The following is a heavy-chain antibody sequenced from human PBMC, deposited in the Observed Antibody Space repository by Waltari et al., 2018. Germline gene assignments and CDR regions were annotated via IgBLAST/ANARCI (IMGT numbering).Heavy chain of an antibody. Sequence: QVQLVESGGGLVKPGGSLRLSCAASGFTFSDYYMSWIRQAPGKGLEWVSYISSSGSTIYYADSLKGRFTISRDNAKSTLYLQMNSLRAEDTAVYYCARDPGGYCSGGSCYSGWFDPWGQGTLVTVSS. D-gene: IGHD2-15*01. J-gene: IGHJ5*02. CDR3: ARDPGGYCSGGSCYSGWFDP. CDR1: GFTFSDYY. V-gene: IGHV3-11*04. CDR2: ISSSGSTI.